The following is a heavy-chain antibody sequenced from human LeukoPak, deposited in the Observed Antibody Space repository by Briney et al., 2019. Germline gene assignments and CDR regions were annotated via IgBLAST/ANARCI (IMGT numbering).Heavy chain of an antibody. J-gene: IGHJ4*02. V-gene: IGHV1-18*01. D-gene: IGHD4-23*01. CDR2: ISGYNGDT. CDR1: GYSFATYG. CDR3: ARDDRARGGNSGYFDY. Sequence: ASVKVSCKTSGYSFATYGISWVRQAPGQGLEWMAWISGYNGDTMHVQKLQGRVTLTTDTSTSTTYLELRSLTSDDTAMYYCARDDRARGGNSGYFDYWGQGTLVTVSS.